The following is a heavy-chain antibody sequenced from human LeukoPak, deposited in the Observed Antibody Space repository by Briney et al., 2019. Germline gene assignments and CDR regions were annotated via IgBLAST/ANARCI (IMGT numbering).Heavy chain of an antibody. CDR1: GFTFSSYE. Sequence: GGSLRLSCAASGFTFSSYEMNWVRQAPGKGLEWVSYISSSGSTIYYADSVKGRFTISRDNAKNSLYLQMNSLRAEDTAVYYCARGADNYGYIFDYWGQGTLVTVSS. CDR2: ISSSGSTI. CDR3: ARGADNYGYIFDY. J-gene: IGHJ4*02. V-gene: IGHV3-48*03. D-gene: IGHD5-18*01.